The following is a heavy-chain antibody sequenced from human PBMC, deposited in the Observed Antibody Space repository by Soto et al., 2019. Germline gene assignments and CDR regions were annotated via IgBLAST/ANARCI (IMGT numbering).Heavy chain of an antibody. CDR3: WRHDKTTLPPLDS. CDR1: GAGATFSNYG. V-gene: IGHV1-69*06. Sequence: QVHLVQSGAEVKSPGSAVKVSCKVSGAGATFSNYGLNWVRQAPGQGLEWMGGTIPAFGTANYAQKFQGRVTITADTSTTTAYMELSGLRSDDTAVYYCWRHDKTTLPPLDSWGQGTLVSVSS. D-gene: IGHD1-1*01. J-gene: IGHJ4*02. CDR2: TIPAFGTA.